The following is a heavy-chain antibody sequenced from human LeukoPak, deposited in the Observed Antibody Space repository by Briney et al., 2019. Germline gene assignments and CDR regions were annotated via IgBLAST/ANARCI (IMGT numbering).Heavy chain of an antibody. Sequence: TGGSLRLSCAASGFTFSSYWMHWVRHAPGKGLVWVSRINSDGSSTSYADSVKGRFTISRDNAKNTLYLQMNSLRAEDTAVYYCARGDTITTGAFDIWGQGTMVTVSS. D-gene: IGHD3-22*01. J-gene: IGHJ3*02. CDR2: INSDGSST. V-gene: IGHV3-74*01. CDR1: GFTFSSYW. CDR3: ARGDTITTGAFDI.